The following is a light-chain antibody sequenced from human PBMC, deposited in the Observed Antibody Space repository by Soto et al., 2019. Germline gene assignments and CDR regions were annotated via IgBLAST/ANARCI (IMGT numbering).Light chain of an antibody. J-gene: IGKJ5*01. CDR2: GAS. Sequence: EIVLTQSPGTLSLSPGDGASLSCGASQSVSNNYLAWYQQKPGQAPRLLVYGASTRATGIPDRFSGSGSGTDFILSISGLEPEDFAVYYCQQYAAPPVTFGQGTRLGI. CDR3: QQYAAPPVT. V-gene: IGKV3-20*01. CDR1: QSVSNNY.